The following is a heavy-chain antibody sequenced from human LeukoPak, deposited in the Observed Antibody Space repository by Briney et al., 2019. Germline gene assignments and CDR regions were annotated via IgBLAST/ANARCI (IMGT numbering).Heavy chain of an antibody. CDR3: ARVPLRLYCSGGSCYLDY. CDR1: GYTFTSYA. Sequence: ASVKVSCKASGYTFTSYAMHWVRQAPGQRLEWMGWINASNGNTKYSQKFQGRVTITRDTSASTAYMELSSLRSEDTAVYYCARVPLRLYCSGGSCYLDYWGQGTLVTVSS. CDR2: INASNGNT. V-gene: IGHV1-3*01. D-gene: IGHD2-15*01. J-gene: IGHJ4*02.